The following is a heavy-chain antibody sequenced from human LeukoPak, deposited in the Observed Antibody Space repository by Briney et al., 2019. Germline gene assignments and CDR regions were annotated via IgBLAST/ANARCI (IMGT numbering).Heavy chain of an antibody. Sequence: ASVKVSCKASGYTFTSYYMHWVRQAPGQGLEWMGIINPSGGSTSYAQKFQGRVTMTRDTSTSTVYMELSSLRSEDTPVYHCARETAAGTTPISQAFDYWGQGTLVTVSS. CDR3: ARETAAGTTPISQAFDY. J-gene: IGHJ4*02. V-gene: IGHV1-46*03. CDR2: INPSGGST. CDR1: GYTFTSYY. D-gene: IGHD6-13*01.